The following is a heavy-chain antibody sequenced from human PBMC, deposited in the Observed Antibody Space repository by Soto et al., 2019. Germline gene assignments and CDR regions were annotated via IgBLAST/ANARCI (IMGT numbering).Heavy chain of an antibody. Sequence: PGGSLRLSCAASRFTFSSYAMHWVRQAPGKGLEWVAVISYDGSNEYYADSVKGRFTISRDNSKNTLYLQMSSLRAEDTAVYYCARDSSGWYGTFDYWGQGTLVTVSS. J-gene: IGHJ4*02. V-gene: IGHV3-30-3*01. CDR1: RFTFSSYA. CDR2: ISYDGSNE. D-gene: IGHD6-19*01. CDR3: ARDSSGWYGTFDY.